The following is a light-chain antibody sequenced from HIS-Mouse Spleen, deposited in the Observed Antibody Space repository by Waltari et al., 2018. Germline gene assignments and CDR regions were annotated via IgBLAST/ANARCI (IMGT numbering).Light chain of an antibody. Sequence: SYELTQPPSGSVSPGQTARITCCGDELPKKYAYWYQQKSGQAPVLVIYEDSKRPSGIPERFSGSSSGTMATLTISGAQVEDEADYYCYSTDSSGNHRVFGGGTKLTVL. CDR2: EDS. CDR3: YSTDSSGNHRV. CDR1: ELPKKY. J-gene: IGLJ2*01. V-gene: IGLV3-10*01.